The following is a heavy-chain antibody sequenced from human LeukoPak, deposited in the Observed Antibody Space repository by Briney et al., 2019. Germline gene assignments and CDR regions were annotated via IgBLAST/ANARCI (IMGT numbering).Heavy chain of an antibody. V-gene: IGHV3-9*01. J-gene: IGHJ4*02. CDR2: ISWNSGSI. CDR3: AKDTTGDGKRFDY. D-gene: IGHD7-27*01. CDR1: GFTFDDYA. Sequence: GGSLRLSCAASGFTFDDYAMHWVRHAPGKGLEWVSGISWNSGSIGYADSVKGRFTISRDNAKNSLYLQMNSLRAEDTALYYCAKDTTGDGKRFDYWGQGTLVTVSS.